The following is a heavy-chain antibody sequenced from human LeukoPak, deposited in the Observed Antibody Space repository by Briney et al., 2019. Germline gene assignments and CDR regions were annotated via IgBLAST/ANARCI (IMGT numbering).Heavy chain of an antibody. V-gene: IGHV1-69*13. J-gene: IGHJ5*02. CDR3: AIGSVRGPIVVVPAAIPNWFDP. D-gene: IGHD2-2*01. Sequence: GASGKVSCKASGGTFSSYAISWVRQAPGQGLEWMGGIIPIFGTANYAQKFQGRVTITADESTSTAYMELSSLRSEDTAVYYCAIGSVRGPIVVVPAAIPNWFDPWGQGTLVTVSS. CDR2: IIPIFGTA. CDR1: GGTFSSYA.